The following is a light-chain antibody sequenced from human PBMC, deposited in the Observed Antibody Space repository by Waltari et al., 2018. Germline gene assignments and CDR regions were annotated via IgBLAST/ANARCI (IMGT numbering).Light chain of an antibody. CDR1: QSINTW. CDR2: AAS. V-gene: IGKV1-5*01. Sequence: DIQLTQSPSTLSASVGDRVIITCRASQSINTWLAWYQQRPGHPPRLLISAASSLHSGVPSRFSGSGSETYFTLTINDLQPDDFATYYCQHYYSSTFGPGT. CDR3: QHYYSST. J-gene: IGKJ1*01.